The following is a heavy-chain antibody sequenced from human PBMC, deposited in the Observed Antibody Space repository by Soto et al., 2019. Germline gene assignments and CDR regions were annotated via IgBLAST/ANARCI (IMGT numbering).Heavy chain of an antibody. CDR1: GFTFSSYG. Sequence: PGGSLRLSCAASGFTFSSYGMHWVRQAPGKGLEWVAVIWYDGSNKYYADSVKGRFTISRDNSKNTLYLQMNSLRAEDTAVYYCTRDDGINWNYVPYWGQGTLVTVSS. CDR2: IWYDGSNK. V-gene: IGHV3-33*01. D-gene: IGHD1-7*01. J-gene: IGHJ4*02. CDR3: TRDDGINWNYVPY.